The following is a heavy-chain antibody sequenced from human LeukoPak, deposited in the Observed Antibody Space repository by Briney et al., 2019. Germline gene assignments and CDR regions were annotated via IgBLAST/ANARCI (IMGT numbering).Heavy chain of an antibody. V-gene: IGHV4-59*01. CDR2: IYYSGST. CDR1: GGSISSYY. Sequence: SETLSLTCTVSGGSISSYYWSWIRQPPGKGLEWIGYIYYSGSTNYNPSLKSRVTISVDTSKNQFSLKLRSVTAADTAVYYCARVYYSSSYDYWYFDLWGRGTLVTVSS. D-gene: IGHD6-13*01. J-gene: IGHJ2*01. CDR3: ARVYYSSSYDYWYFDL.